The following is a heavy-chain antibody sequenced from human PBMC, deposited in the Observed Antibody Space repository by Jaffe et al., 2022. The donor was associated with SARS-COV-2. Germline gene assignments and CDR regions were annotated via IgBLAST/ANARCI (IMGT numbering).Heavy chain of an antibody. D-gene: IGHD1-26*01. J-gene: IGHJ4*02. CDR1: GFTFSSYG. V-gene: IGHV3-30*18. Sequence: QVQLVESGGGVVQPGRSLRLSCAASGFTFSSYGMHWVRQAPGKGLEWVAVISYDGSNKYYADSVKGRFTISRDNSKNTLYLQMNSLRAEDTAVYYCAKDLGGATSYYFDYWGQGTLVTVSS. CDR3: AKDLGGATSYYFDY. CDR2: ISYDGSNK.